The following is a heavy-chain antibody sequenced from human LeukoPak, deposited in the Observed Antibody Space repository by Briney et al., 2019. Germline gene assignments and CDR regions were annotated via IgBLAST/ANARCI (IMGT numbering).Heavy chain of an antibody. Sequence: GGSLRLSCAASGFTFSSYGMHWVRQAPGKGLEGGAVIWYDGSNKYYADSVKGRFTISRENSKNRLYLQMNSLRAEDTAVYYCARGPMVRGVITHGYYYYGMDVWGQGTTVTVSS. D-gene: IGHD3-10*01. CDR1: GFTFSSYG. V-gene: IGHV3-33*01. J-gene: IGHJ6*02. CDR3: ARGPMVRGVITHGYYYYGMDV. CDR2: IWYDGSNK.